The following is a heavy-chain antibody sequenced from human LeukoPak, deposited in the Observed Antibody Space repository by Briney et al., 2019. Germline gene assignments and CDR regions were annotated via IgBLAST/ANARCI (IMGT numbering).Heavy chain of an antibody. CDR3: ARVRSGYSYGFDY. Sequence: GGSLRLSCAVSGFTFSSYAMSWVRQAPGKGLEWVSGISGSGGSTDYADSVKGRFTISRDNAKDSLYLQMNSLRAEDTAVYYCARVRSGYSYGFDYWGQGTLVTVSS. J-gene: IGHJ4*02. CDR2: ISGSGGST. D-gene: IGHD5-18*01. V-gene: IGHV3-23*01. CDR1: GFTFSSYA.